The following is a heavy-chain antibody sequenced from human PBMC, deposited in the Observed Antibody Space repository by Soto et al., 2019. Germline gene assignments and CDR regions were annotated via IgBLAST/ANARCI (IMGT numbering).Heavy chain of an antibody. CDR3: ARAQGSGFLVS. CDR1: GGSISSGDYY. D-gene: IGHD3-10*01. J-gene: IGHJ4*02. Sequence: VQLEESGPGLVKPSQTLSLTCTVSGGSISSGDYYCSWIRQPPGKGLEWIGYIYYSGSTYYNPSLKSRVTISVDTSKNQFSLKRSSVTAADTAVYYCARAQGSGFLVSWGQGTLVTVSS. V-gene: IGHV4-30-4*01. CDR2: IYYSGST.